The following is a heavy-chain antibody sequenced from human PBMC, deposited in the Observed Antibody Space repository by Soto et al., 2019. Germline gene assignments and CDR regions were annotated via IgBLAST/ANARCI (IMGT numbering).Heavy chain of an antibody. V-gene: IGHV1-2*02. CDR2: INSKSGGT. CDR1: GYTFTDYY. D-gene: IGHD3-3*01. Sequence: WASVKVSCKASGYTFTDYYVHWVRQAPGQGLEWMGWINSKSGGTNYAQKFQGRVTMTRDTSISTAYMDLSRLTYDDTAVYYCARGGITVFGVIDYWGQGIPVTVSS. J-gene: IGHJ4*02. CDR3: ARGGITVFGVIDY.